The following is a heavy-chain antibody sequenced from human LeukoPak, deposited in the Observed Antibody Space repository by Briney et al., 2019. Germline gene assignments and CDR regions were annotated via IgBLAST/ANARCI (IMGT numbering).Heavy chain of an antibody. CDR1: GGSMNFYY. J-gene: IGHJ4*02. Sequence: PSETLSLTCTVSGGSMNFYYWSWIRQSPGKGLECIGYIYYSGSTYYNPSLKSRVTISVDTSKNQFSLNLNPVTAADTAVCYCARRAGIGQAYFDYCGQGTLVTVSS. V-gene: IGHV4-59*08. CDR2: IYYSGST. CDR3: ARRAGIGQAYFDY.